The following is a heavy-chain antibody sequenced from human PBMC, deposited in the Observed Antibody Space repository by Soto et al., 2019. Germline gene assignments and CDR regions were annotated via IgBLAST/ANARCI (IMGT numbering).Heavy chain of an antibody. D-gene: IGHD3-22*01. V-gene: IGHV3-9*01. CDR1: GFTFDDYA. Sequence: EVQLVESGGGLVQPGRSLRLSCAASGFTFDDYAMHWVRQAPGKGLEWVSGISLNSGTFGYADSVKGRFTISRDNAKNSLYLQMNSMREEDTALYYGAKDLSPYYYDNSGSLRTYYYYAMEVWGQGTTVTVSS. CDR3: AKDLSPYYYDNSGSLRTYYYYAMEV. J-gene: IGHJ6*02. CDR2: ISLNSGTF.